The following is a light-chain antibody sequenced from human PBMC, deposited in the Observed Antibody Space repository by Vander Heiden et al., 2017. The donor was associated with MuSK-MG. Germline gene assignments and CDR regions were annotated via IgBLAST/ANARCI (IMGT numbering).Light chain of an antibody. CDR2: AAS. J-gene: IGKJ4*01. V-gene: IGKV1-39*01. CDR3: QQSHSIPIT. CDR1: QSIRTY. Sequence: DIQMTQSPSSLSASVGDRVTITCRASQSIRTYLNWYQQKPGKAPKLLIFAASNLQSGVPSKFSGSGSGTDFTLTISSLQPDDFAVYYCQQSHSIPITFGGGTKVEMK.